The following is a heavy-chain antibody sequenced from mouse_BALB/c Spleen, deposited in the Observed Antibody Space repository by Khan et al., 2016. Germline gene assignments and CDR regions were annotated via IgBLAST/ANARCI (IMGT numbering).Heavy chain of an antibody. CDR2: ISYDGSN. CDR1: GYSITSGYY. Sequence: VQLQESGPGLVKPSQSLSLTCSVTGYSITSGYYWNWIRQFPGNKLEWMGYISYDGSNNYNPSLKNRISITRDTSKNQFFLKLNSVTTEDTATYYCARDNSFDYWGQGTTLTVSS. J-gene: IGHJ2*01. V-gene: IGHV3-6*02. CDR3: ARDNSFDY.